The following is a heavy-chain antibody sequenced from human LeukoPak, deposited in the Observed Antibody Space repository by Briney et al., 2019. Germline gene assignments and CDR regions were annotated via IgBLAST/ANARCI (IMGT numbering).Heavy chain of an antibody. V-gene: IGHV5-10-1*01. CDR1: GYSFTSYW. CDR3: ARRCSSNSCLFDY. J-gene: IGHJ4*02. D-gene: IGHD2-2*01. Sequence: GESLKISCKGSGYSFTSYWISWVRQMPGKGLEWMGRIDPSDSYTNYSPSFQGHVTLSADKSISTAYLQWSSLKASDTAMYYCARRCSSNSCLFDYWGQGTLVTVSS. CDR2: IDPSDSYT.